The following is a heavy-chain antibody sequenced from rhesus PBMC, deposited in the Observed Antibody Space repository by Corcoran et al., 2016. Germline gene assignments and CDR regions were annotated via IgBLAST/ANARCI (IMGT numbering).Heavy chain of an antibody. CDR3: ARDYYDSGYYHALFDY. CDR2: IYGRGSST. CDR1: GGSISSSY. D-gene: IGHD3-28*01. V-gene: IGHV4-169*02. Sequence: QLQLQESGPGLVKPSETLSVTCAVSGGSISSSYWSWIRQAPGKGLEWIGYIYGRGSSTNYNPSLKSRVTLSVDTSKNQLSLRLSSVTAADTAVYYCARDYYDSGYYHALFDYWGQGVLVTVSS. J-gene: IGHJ4*01.